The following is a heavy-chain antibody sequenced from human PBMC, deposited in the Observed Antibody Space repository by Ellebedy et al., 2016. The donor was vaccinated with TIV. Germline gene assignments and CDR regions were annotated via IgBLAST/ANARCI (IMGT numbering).Heavy chain of an antibody. Sequence: GGSLRLXCVASGLTVSEAWMAWVRQAPGKGLEWLGQITSESSGGARAYAASVKDRFSISRDGSSHTVYLEMNSLKVEDTAVYFCATGWAFDFWGQGTVVSVSS. CDR1: GLTVSEAW. V-gene: IGHV3-15*01. J-gene: IGHJ3*01. CDR3: ATGWAFDF. CDR2: ITSESSGGAR.